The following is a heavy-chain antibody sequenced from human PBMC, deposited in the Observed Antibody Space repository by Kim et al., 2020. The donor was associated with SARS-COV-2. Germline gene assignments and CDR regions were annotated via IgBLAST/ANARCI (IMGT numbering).Heavy chain of an antibody. Sequence: SETLSLTCAVSGGSISSSNWWSWVRQPPGKGLEWIGEIYHSGSTNYNPSLKSRVTISVDKSKNQFSLKLSSVTAADTAVYYCASVSSSCSHNYFDYWGQGTLVTVSS. CDR1: GGSISSSNW. CDR2: IYHSGST. V-gene: IGHV4-4*02. J-gene: IGHJ4*02. CDR3: ASVSSSCSHNYFDY. D-gene: IGHD6-13*01.